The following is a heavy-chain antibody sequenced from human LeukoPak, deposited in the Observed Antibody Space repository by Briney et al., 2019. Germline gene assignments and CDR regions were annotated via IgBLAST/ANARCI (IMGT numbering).Heavy chain of an antibody. CDR1: GFTFSSYE. J-gene: IGHJ5*02. D-gene: IGHD3-22*01. CDR3: AREVTMIVVADPGWFDP. V-gene: IGHV3-48*03. Sequence: GGSLRLSCAASGFTFSSYEMNWVRQAPGKGLEWVSYISSSGSTIYYADSVKGRFTISRDNAKNSLYLQMNSLRAEDTAVYYCAREVTMIVVADPGWFDPWGQGTLVTVSS. CDR2: ISSSGSTI.